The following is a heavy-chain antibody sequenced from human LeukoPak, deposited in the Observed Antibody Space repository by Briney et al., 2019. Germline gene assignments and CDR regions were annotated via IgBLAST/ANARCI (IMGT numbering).Heavy chain of an antibody. CDR2: IIPIFGTA. D-gene: IGHD3-16*01. CDR1: GGTFSSYA. Sequence: ASVKVSCKASGGTFSSYAISWVRQAPGHGLEWMGRIIPIFGTANYAQQFQGRVTITTVESTNTAYMELSSLRSEDTAVYYCARGGSTDEAPYYYCYMDVWGKGTTVTVSS. CDR3: ARGGSTDEAPYYYCYMDV. J-gene: IGHJ6*03. V-gene: IGHV1-69*05.